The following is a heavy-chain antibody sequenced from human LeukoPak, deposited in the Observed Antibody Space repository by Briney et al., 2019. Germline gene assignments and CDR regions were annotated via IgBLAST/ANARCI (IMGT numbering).Heavy chain of an antibody. D-gene: IGHD3-10*01. CDR2: IYYSGST. CDR1: GGSFNNYY. Sequence: SETLSLTCGVFGGSFNNYYWSWIRQPPGKGLEWIGYIYYSGSTNYNPSLKSRVTISVDTSKNQFSLKLSSVTAADTAVYYCARVRDGSGSYPFDYWGQGTLVTVSS. V-gene: IGHV4-59*01. J-gene: IGHJ4*02. CDR3: ARVRDGSGSYPFDY.